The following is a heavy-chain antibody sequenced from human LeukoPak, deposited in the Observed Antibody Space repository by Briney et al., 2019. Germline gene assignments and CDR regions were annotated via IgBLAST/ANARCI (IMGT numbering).Heavy chain of an antibody. D-gene: IGHD2-15*01. Sequence: GGSLRLSCAASGFAFSSYAMSWVRQAPGKGLEWVSAISGSGGSTYYADSVKGRFTISRDNSKNTLYLQMNSLRAEDTAVYYCAKGGYCSGGSCYSSYYYYGMDVWGQGTTVTVSS. CDR3: AKGGYCSGGSCYSSYYYYGMDV. CDR1: GFAFSSYA. V-gene: IGHV3-23*01. J-gene: IGHJ6*02. CDR2: ISGSGGST.